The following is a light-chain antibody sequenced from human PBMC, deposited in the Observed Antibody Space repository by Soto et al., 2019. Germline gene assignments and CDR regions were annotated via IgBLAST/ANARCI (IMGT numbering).Light chain of an antibody. V-gene: IGKV3-20*01. CDR2: HTS. CDR1: QSITSSY. Sequence: EIGLTQSPGPLSLSPGERATLSCRASQSITSSYLAWYQEKPRQAPRLPIYHTSTRATGIPDRFSGSGSGTDFTLIINRLEPEDFAVYYCQQYDTFPYTFGQGTKLEI. J-gene: IGKJ2*01. CDR3: QQYDTFPYT.